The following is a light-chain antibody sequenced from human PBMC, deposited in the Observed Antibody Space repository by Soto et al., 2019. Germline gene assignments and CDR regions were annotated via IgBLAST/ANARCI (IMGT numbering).Light chain of an antibody. CDR3: QQDNNWPPVT. V-gene: IGKV3-15*01. J-gene: IGKJ2*01. CDR1: QSVSNN. CDR2: GAS. Sequence: EIVMTQSPATLSVSPGERATLSCRASQSVSNNLAWYQHKPGQTPRLLIYGASTRATGIPVRFSGSGSGTEFTLTISSLQSEDFAVYYCQQDNNWPPVTFGQGTKLEIK.